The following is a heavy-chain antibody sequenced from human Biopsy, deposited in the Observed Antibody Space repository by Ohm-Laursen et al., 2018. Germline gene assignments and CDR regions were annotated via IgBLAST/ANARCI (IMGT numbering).Heavy chain of an antibody. Sequence: TLSLTCTVSGGSISSDYWNWIRQPPGKGLEWIGDIYYSGGTKYNPSLKSRVTISVDMSKSQLSLKLTSVTTADTAVYYCARGNEVMVTGPYFFDYWGQGTLVIVSS. V-gene: IGHV4-59*01. CDR1: GGSISSDY. J-gene: IGHJ4*02. D-gene: IGHD2-21*02. CDR3: ARGNEVMVTGPYFFDY. CDR2: IYYSGGT.